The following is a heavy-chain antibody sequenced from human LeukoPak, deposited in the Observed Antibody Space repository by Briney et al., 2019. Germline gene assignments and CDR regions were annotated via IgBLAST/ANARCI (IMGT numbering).Heavy chain of an antibody. CDR1: GGSFSGYY. Sequence: SSETLSLTCAVYGGSFSGYYWSWIRQPPGKGLEWIGEINHSGSTNYNPSLKSRVTISVDTSKNQFSLKLNSVTAADTAVYYCARQIPATANHYFDYWGQGTLVTVSS. CDR3: ARQIPATANHYFDY. J-gene: IGHJ4*02. V-gene: IGHV4-34*01. CDR2: INHSGST. D-gene: IGHD2-15*01.